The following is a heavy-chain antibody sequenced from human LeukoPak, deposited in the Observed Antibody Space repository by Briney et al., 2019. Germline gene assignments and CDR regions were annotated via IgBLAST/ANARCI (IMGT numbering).Heavy chain of an antibody. CDR2: ISACNGNT. CDR3: ARSLLNALRFLEWLNYMDV. D-gene: IGHD3-3*01. V-gene: IGHV1-18*01. CDR1: GYTFTSYG. Sequence: ASVKVSCKASGYTFTSYGISWVRQAPGQGLVWMGWISACNGNTNYAQKLQGRVTMTTDTSTSTAYMELRSLRSDDTAVYYCARSLLNALRFLEWLNYMDVWGKGTTVTVYS. J-gene: IGHJ6*03.